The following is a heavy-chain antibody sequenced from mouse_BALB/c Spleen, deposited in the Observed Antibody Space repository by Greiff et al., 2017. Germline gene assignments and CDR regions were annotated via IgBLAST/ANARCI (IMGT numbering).Heavy chain of an antibody. CDR2: ISYSGST. Sequence: DVQLQESGPGLVKPSQSLSLTCTVTGYSITSDYAWNWIRQFPGNKLEWMGYISYSGSTSYNPSLKSRISITRDTSKNQFFLQLNSVTTEDTATYYCARGRTYDEVSWFAYWGQGTLVTVSA. D-gene: IGHD2-12*01. CDR3: ARGRTYDEVSWFAY. CDR1: GYSITSDYA. J-gene: IGHJ3*01. V-gene: IGHV3-2*02.